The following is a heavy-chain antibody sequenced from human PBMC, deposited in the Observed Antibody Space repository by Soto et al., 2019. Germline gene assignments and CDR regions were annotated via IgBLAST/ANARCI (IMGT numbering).Heavy chain of an antibody. D-gene: IGHD1-20*01. CDR2: ISFSSSTI. CDR3: ARYNGMAGSFDP. V-gene: IGHV3-48*02. J-gene: IGHJ5*02. Sequence: EVQLVESGGGLVQPGGSLRLACAASGFTFLSYSMNWVRQAPGKGLEWVSYISFSSSTIFYADSVRGRFTISRDNAKNSLYLQMNTLRDEDTAVYYCARYNGMAGSFDPSCQGTLVTVSS. CDR1: GFTFLSYS.